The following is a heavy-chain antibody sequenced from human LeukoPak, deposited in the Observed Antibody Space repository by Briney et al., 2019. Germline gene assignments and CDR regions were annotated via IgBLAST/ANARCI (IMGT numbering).Heavy chain of an antibody. J-gene: IGHJ3*02. V-gene: IGHV1-8*03. D-gene: IGHD3-3*01. CDR2: MNPNSGNT. CDR3: ARGGVYYDFWSGYHDAFDI. Sequence: ASVKVSCKASGYTFTSYDINWVRQATGQGLEWMGWMNPNSGNTGYAQKFQGRVTITRNTSISTAYMELSSLRSEDTAVYYCARGGVYYDFWSGYHDAFDIWGQGAMVTVSS. CDR1: GYTFTSYD.